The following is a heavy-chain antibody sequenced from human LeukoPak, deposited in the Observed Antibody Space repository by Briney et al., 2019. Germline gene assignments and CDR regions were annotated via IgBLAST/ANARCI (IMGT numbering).Heavy chain of an antibody. J-gene: IGHJ4*02. D-gene: IGHD6-13*01. CDR2: INPSGGST. CDR3: ARDVEQQLVFDY. V-gene: IGHV1-46*01. CDR1: GYTFTSYY. Sequence: ASVKVSCEASGYTFTSYYMHWVRQAPGQGLEWMGIINPSGGSTSYAQKFQGRVTMTRDTSTSTVYMELSSLRSEDTAVYYCARDVEQQLVFDYWGQGTLVTVSS.